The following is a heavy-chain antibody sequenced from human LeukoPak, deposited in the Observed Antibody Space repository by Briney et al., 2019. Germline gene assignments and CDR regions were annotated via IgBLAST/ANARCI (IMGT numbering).Heavy chain of an antibody. D-gene: IGHD2-21*01. CDR3: ALAVIASAFDFDI. V-gene: IGHV5-51*01. Sequence: GESLKISCKASGYNFPTYWIGWVRQMPGKGLEWMGIIYPADSDTRYSPSFQGQVTISADKSIGTAYLQWSSLKASDTAIYYCALAVIASAFDFDIWGQGTMVTVSS. CDR1: GYNFPTYW. J-gene: IGHJ3*02. CDR2: IYPADSDT.